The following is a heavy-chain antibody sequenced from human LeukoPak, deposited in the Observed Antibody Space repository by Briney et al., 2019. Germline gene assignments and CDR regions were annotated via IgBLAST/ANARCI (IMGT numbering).Heavy chain of an antibody. V-gene: IGHV4-30-2*01. CDR3: ARGYGGPIDY. J-gene: IGHJ4*02. Sequence: SQTLSLTCAVSGGSISSGGYSWSWIRQPPGKGLEWIGYIYHSGSTYYNPSLKSRVTISVDRSKNQFSLKLSSMTAADTAVYYCARGYGGPIDYWGQGTLVTVSS. CDR2: IYHSGST. CDR1: GGSISSGGYS. D-gene: IGHD1-26*01.